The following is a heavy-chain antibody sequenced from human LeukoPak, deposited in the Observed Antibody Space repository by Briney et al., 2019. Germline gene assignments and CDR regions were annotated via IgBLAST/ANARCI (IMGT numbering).Heavy chain of an antibody. CDR1: GFTFSSYA. J-gene: IGHJ4*02. V-gene: IGHV3-30-3*01. Sequence: RSLRLSCAASGFTFSSYAMHWVRQAPGKGLGWVAVISYDGSNKYYADSVKGRFTISRDNSKNTLYLQMNSLRAEDTAVYYCARDELGEPTYYFDYWGQGTLVTVSS. CDR2: ISYDGSNK. D-gene: IGHD3-10*01. CDR3: ARDELGEPTYYFDY.